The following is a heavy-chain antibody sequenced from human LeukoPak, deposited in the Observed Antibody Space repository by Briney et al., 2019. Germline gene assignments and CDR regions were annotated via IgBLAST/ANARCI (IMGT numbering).Heavy chain of an antibody. CDR1: GYTLTDLS. J-gene: IGHJ6*03. D-gene: IGHD3/OR15-3a*01. V-gene: IGHV1-24*01. CDR2: FDPEDGET. CDR3: PRGRTRTVTARPYYNYYMAV. Sequence: ASVKVSCKVSGYTLTDLSMHWVRQAPGKALDWMGGFDPEDGETIYAQKFQGRVTMTEDTSTDTAYMELSSLRSEDTDVYYRPRGRTRTVTARPYYNYYMAVWGKGNTVTISS.